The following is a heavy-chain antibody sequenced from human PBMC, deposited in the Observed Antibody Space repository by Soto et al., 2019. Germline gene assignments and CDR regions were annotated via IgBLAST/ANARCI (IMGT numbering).Heavy chain of an antibody. D-gene: IGHD2-15*01. CDR3: ARDRGYCSGGSCFNWFDP. Sequence: PGGALRLSCAASGFTFSSYWMHWVRQAPGKGLVWVSRINSDGSSTSYADSVKGRFTISRDNAKNTLYLQMNSLRAEDTAVYYCARDRGYCSGGSCFNWFDPWGQGTLVTVSS. CDR1: GFTFSSYW. J-gene: IGHJ5*02. V-gene: IGHV3-74*01. CDR2: INSDGSST.